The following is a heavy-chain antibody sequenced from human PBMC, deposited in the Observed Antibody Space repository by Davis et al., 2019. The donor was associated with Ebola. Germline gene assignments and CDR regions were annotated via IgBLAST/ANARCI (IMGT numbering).Heavy chain of an antibody. CDR2: INHSGST. J-gene: IGHJ5*02. D-gene: IGHD6-6*01. CDR1: GGSFSGYY. V-gene: IGHV4-34*01. Sequence: MPSETLSLTCAVYGGSFSGYYWSWIRQPPGKGLEWIGEINHSGSTNYNPSLKSRVTISVDKSKNQFSLKLSSVTAADTAVYYCARGPRRGYSNSSRNWFDPWGQGTLVTVSS. CDR3: ARGPRRGYSNSSRNWFDP.